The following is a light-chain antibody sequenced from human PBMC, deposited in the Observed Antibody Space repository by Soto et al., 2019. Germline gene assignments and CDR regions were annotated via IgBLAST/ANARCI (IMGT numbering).Light chain of an antibody. CDR1: SSNIGAGYD. CDR3: QSYDSSLSGWV. CDR2: GNS. V-gene: IGLV1-40*01. J-gene: IGLJ1*01. Sequence: QAVVTQPPSVSGVPGQRVTISCTGSSSNIGAGYDVHWYQQLPGTAPKLLIYGNSNRPSGVPDRFSGFKSGTSASLAITGLQAEDEADYYCQSYDSSLSGWVFGTGTKVTVL.